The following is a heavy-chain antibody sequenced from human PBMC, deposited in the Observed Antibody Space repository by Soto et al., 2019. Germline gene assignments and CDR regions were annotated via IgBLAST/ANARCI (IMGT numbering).Heavy chain of an antibody. CDR2: ISATGFSK. CDR3: AMVSAFDFWSGHVVFGWFDS. D-gene: IGHD3-3*01. J-gene: IGHJ5*01. Sequence: SLRLSCTASGFTFDTHAMAWVRQAPGKGLEWVTSISATGFSKCHADSVRDRITISRDNSKNTVYLHMNILRAEDTAVYHCAMVSAFDFWSGHVVFGWFDSWGQGTQVTVSS. CDR1: GFTFDTHA. V-gene: IGHV3-23*01.